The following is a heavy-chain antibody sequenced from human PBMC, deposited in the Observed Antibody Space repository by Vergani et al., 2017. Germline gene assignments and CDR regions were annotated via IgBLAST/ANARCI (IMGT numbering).Heavy chain of an antibody. Sequence: EVQLLESGGGLVQPGGSLRLSCAASGFTFSSYAMSWVRQAPGKGLEWVSAISGSGGSTYYADSVKGRFTISRDNSKNTLYLQMNSLRAEDTAVYYCAKEPRYCSSTSCYVLDGMDVWGQGTTVTVSS. CDR1: GFTFSSYA. J-gene: IGHJ6*02. V-gene: IGHV3-23*01. D-gene: IGHD2-2*01. CDR3: AKEPRYCSSTSCYVLDGMDV. CDR2: ISGSGGST.